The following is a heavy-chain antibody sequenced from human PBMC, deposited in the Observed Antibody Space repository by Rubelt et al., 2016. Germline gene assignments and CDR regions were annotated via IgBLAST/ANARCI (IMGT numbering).Heavy chain of an antibody. CDR1: GFTFSSYA. V-gene: IGHV3-23*01. CDR2: ISGSGGST. D-gene: IGHD1-26*01. J-gene: IGHJ4*02. Sequence: EVQLLESGGGLVQPGGSLRLSCAASGFTFSSYAMSWVRQAPGKGLEWVSAISGSGGSTYYADSVKGRFTIARDNSKNTLYLQMNSRGAEDTAVYYCAKVGGGRVGAFDYWGQGTLVTVS. CDR3: AKVGGGRVGAFDY.